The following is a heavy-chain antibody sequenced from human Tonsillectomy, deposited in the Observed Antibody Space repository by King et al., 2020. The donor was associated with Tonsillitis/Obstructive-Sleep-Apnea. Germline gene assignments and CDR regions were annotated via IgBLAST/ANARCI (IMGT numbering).Heavy chain of an antibody. Sequence: VQLVESGGGLVQPGGSLRLSCAASGFTFSSYAMHWVRQAPGKGLEYVSAISSNGDSTYYANSVKGRFTISRDNSKNTLYLQMGSLRAEDMAVYYCARGGPMVRGGSDYWGQGTLVTVSS. CDR1: GFTFSSYA. J-gene: IGHJ4*02. D-gene: IGHD3-10*01. CDR3: ARGGPMVRGGSDY. CDR2: ISSNGDST. V-gene: IGHV3-64*01.